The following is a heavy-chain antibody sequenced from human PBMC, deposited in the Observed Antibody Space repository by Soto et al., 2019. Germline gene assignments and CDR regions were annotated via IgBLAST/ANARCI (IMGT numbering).Heavy chain of an antibody. CDR3: VRDSYTAHWHTAGEDY. CDR2: IKEDGSLK. J-gene: IGHJ4*02. D-gene: IGHD2-2*02. Sequence: DVQLVESGGGLVQPGGSPRLSCAASGFYITNYWMTWVRQAPGKGPEWVANIKEDGSLKFYVDSVRGRFTISRDNAKNSVYLEMSRLRAEDTAVYYCVRDSYTAHWHTAGEDYWGQGTLVTVSS. CDR1: GFYITNYW. V-gene: IGHV3-7*01.